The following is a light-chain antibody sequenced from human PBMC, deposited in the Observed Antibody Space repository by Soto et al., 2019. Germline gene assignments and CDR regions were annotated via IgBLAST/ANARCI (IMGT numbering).Light chain of an antibody. J-gene: IGKJ1*01. CDR1: QNLNRW. CDR2: DVS. Sequence: DIQITHSPSTLSASEGYRVSITRRASQNLNRWLAWYQQKPGKVPKVLIYDVSTLESGVPSRFSGTGSETDFTLTINSLQPDDSATYYCQQYNTFWTFGQGTKVDIK. V-gene: IGKV1-5*01. CDR3: QQYNTFWT.